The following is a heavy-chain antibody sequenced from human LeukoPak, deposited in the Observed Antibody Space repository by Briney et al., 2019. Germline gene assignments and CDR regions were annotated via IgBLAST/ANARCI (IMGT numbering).Heavy chain of an antibody. V-gene: IGHV3-21*01. J-gene: IGHJ4*02. CDR1: GFTFSSHS. CDR3: ARDLGDSTGYSFDY. D-gene: IGHD3-22*01. Sequence: PGGSLRLSCAASGFTFSSHSMNWVRQAPGKGLEWVSSISSSSSYIYYADSVKGRFTISRDNAKNSLYLQMNSLRDEDTAVYYCARDLGDSTGYSFDYWGQGTLVTVSS. CDR2: ISSSSSYI.